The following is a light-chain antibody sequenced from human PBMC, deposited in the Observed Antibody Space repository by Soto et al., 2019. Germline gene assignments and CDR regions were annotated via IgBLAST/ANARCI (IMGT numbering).Light chain of an antibody. Sequence: QSVLTQPPSASGTPGQRVTISCSGSSSNLGSNYVYWYQQLPGTAPKLLIYRNNQRPSGDPDRFSGSKSGTSASLAISGLRSEDEADYYCTTWVDSLSAWVFGGGTKLTVL. CDR3: TTWVDSLSAWV. CDR2: RNN. V-gene: IGLV1-47*01. CDR1: SSNLGSNY. J-gene: IGLJ3*02.